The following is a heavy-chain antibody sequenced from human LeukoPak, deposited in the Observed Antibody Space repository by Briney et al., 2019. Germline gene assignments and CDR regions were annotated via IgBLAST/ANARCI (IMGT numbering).Heavy chain of an antibody. Sequence: SETLSLTCTVSGGSISSYYWSWIRQPPGKGLEWIGYIYYSGGTNYNPSLKSRVTMSVDTSKNQFSLKLSSVTAADTAVYYCARGGGPPSNFDYWGQGTLVTVSS. CDR3: ARGGGPPSNFDY. CDR2: IYYSGGT. J-gene: IGHJ4*02. V-gene: IGHV4-59*01. CDR1: GGSISSYY. D-gene: IGHD3-16*01.